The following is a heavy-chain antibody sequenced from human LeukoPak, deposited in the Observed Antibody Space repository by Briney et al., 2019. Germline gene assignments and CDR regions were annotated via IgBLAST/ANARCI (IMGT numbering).Heavy chain of an antibody. CDR3: ARGGPYCGGDCSRGYYYYYYMDV. CDR1: GGSFSGYY. CDR2: IIHSGST. Sequence: SETLSLTCAVYGGSFSGYYWSWIRQPPGKGLEWIGEIIHSGSTNYNPSLKNRVTIPVDTSKNQLSLKLSYVTAADTAVYYCARGGPYCGGDCSRGYYYYYYMDVWGKGTTVTVSS. D-gene: IGHD2-21*02. J-gene: IGHJ6*03. V-gene: IGHV4-34*01.